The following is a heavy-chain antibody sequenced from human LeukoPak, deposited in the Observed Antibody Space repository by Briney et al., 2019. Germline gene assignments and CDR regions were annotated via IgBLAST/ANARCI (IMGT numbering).Heavy chain of an antibody. CDR2: IYSSGSA. J-gene: IGHJ5*02. CDR3: ARDVRYASGWSTPES. CDR1: GGSTSDHY. V-gene: IGHV4-4*07. D-gene: IGHD6-19*01. Sequence: SETLFLTCTVYGGSTSDHYWSWIRQPSGKGLEWIGRIYSSGSANYSPYPKSRVSMSVDTSNNYFSLNLTSMTAADTALYFCARDVRYASGWSTPESWGQGILVTVSS.